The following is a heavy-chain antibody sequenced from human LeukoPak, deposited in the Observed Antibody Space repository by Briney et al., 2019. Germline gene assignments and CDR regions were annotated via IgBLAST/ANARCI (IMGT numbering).Heavy chain of an antibody. CDR2: IYNTVDV. J-gene: IGHJ4*02. D-gene: IGHD3-22*01. CDR1: GGSIIGSY. CDR3: ARSRNYDSTGYNPTYYFDS. V-gene: IGHV4-59*01. Sequence: SETLSLTCTVSGGSIIGSYWTWIRQSPGGGLEYIGYIYNTVDVNYSPSLKSRVTISIDMSRSQFSLRLKSVTAADTAIHYCARSRNYDSTGYNPTYYFDSWGQGALVTVSS.